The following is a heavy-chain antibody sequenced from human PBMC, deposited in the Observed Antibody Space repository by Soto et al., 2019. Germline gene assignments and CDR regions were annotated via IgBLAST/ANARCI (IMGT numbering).Heavy chain of an antibody. D-gene: IGHD1-1*01. CDR3: ARDLTSLGTPGDDFDY. V-gene: IGHV3-74*01. CDR1: GFTFNNFW. Sequence: EVQLVESGGGLVQPGGSLRLSCAASGFTFNNFWMHWVRQAPGKGLVWVSRINTAGTITSYADSVKGRFSISRDNAKNTVYLQMNSLRDDDTAVYYCARDLTSLGTPGDDFDYWGRGTLVTVSS. CDR2: INTAGTIT. J-gene: IGHJ4*02.